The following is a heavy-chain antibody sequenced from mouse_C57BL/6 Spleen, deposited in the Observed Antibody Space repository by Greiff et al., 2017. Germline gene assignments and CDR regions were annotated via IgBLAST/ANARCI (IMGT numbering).Heavy chain of an antibody. CDR3: ARRGEGFAY. V-gene: IGHV1-50*01. Sequence: QVQLQQSGAELVKPGASVKLSCKASGYTFTSYWMQWVKQRPGQGLEWIGEIDPSDSYTNYNQKFKGKATLTVDTSSSTAYMQLSSLTSEDSAVYYCARRGEGFAYWGQGTLVTVSA. CDR2: IDPSDSYT. CDR1: GYTFTSYW. J-gene: IGHJ3*01.